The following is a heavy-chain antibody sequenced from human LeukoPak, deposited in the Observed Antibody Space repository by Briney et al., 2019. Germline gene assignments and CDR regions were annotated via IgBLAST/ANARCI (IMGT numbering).Heavy chain of an antibody. D-gene: IGHD3-22*01. CDR1: KFTFAAYD. Sequence: QPGRSLTLSCAASKFTFAAYDMHWVRQAPGKGLEWVAVISYDENDKYYADSVKGRFTISRDNAKNTLYLQMNSLRSEDTAVYYCAKGPDRSGLYSLDYWGQGTLVTVSS. CDR3: AKGPDRSGLYSLDY. CDR2: ISYDENDK. V-gene: IGHV3-30*18. J-gene: IGHJ4*02.